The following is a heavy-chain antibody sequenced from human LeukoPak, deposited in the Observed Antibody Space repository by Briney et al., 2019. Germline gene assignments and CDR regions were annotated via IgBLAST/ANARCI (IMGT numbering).Heavy chain of an antibody. J-gene: IGHJ4*02. Sequence: GASRRLSCAASGFTFSSSWMSWVRQAPGKGQEWVANIKQDGSEKYYVDSVKGRFTISRDNTKNSLYLQMDSLRAEDTAVYYCVRISTAVAGADYWGQGTLVIVSS. CDR1: GFTFSSSW. D-gene: IGHD6-19*01. V-gene: IGHV3-7*01. CDR2: IKQDGSEK. CDR3: VRISTAVAGADY.